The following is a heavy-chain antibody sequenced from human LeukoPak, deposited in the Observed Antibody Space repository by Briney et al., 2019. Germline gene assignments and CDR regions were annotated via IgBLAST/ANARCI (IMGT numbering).Heavy chain of an antibody. CDR3: ARDGYPPYYYYYYMDV. CDR1: GVSISSYY. Sequence: SETLSLTCTVSGVSISSYYWSWIRQPAGKGLEWIGRIDTSGSTNYNPSLKSRVTMSVDTSKNQFSLKLSSVTAADTAVYYCARDGYPPYYYYYYMDVWGKGTTVTISS. V-gene: IGHV4-4*07. J-gene: IGHJ6*03. CDR2: IDTSGST. D-gene: IGHD1-1*01.